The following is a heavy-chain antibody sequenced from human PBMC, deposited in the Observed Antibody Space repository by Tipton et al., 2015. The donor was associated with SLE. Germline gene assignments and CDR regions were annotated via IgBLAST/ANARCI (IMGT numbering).Heavy chain of an antibody. CDR3: AKVRQGKNYYYGMDV. D-gene: IGHD4-23*01. J-gene: IGHJ6*02. CDR1: GFTFSRDA. Sequence: GSLRLSCAASGFTFSRDAMSWVRQAPGKGLEWVSVIYSGGSTYYADSVKGRFTISRDNSKNTLYLQMNSLRAEDTAVYYCAKVRQGKNYYYGMDVWGQGTTVTVSS. CDR2: IYSGGST. V-gene: IGHV3-23*03.